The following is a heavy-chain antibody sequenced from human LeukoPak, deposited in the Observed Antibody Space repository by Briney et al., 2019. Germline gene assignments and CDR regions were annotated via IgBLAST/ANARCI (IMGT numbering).Heavy chain of an antibody. CDR1: GFTFDSHG. CDR2: LNWNGGST. D-gene: IGHD1-26*01. Sequence: GGSLRLSCAASGFTFDSHGMTWVRQAPGKGLEWVSGLNWNGGSTGYADSLQGRLTISRDNAKNSLYLQMTSLRAEDTALYYCARTRSSGGYSGADYWGQGTLVTVSS. CDR3: ARTRSSGGYSGADY. J-gene: IGHJ4*02. V-gene: IGHV3-20*04.